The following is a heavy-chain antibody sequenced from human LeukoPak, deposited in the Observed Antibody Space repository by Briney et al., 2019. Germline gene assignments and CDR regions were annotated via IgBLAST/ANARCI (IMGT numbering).Heavy chain of an antibody. CDR1: GFTFSSYG. Sequence: GGSLRLSCAASGFTFSSYGMHWVRQAPGKGLEWVAVISYGGSNKYYADSVKGRFTISRDNSKNTLYLQMNSLRAEDTAVYYCAKDLGGGMIVVVGIDYWGQGTLVTVSS. J-gene: IGHJ4*02. CDR3: AKDLGGGMIVVVGIDY. V-gene: IGHV3-30*18. D-gene: IGHD3-22*01. CDR2: ISYGGSNK.